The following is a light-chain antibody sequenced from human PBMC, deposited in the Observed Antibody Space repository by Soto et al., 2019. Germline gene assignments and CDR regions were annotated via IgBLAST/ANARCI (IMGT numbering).Light chain of an antibody. CDR1: QSISNF. J-gene: IGKJ4*01. CDR3: HQPFTPPLT. V-gene: IGKV1-39*01. Sequence: DIEMTQSPSSLSASVGDRVTITCRASQSISNFLCWYRNSPGLAPELLIYGASTLQSGVPSRFNGSGSGTDFTLTISSQQPEDVTAYWCHQPFTPPLTVGGGTKVEI. CDR2: GAS.